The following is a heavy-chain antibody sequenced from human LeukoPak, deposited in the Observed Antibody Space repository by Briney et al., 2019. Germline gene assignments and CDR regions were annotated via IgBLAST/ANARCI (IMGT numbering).Heavy chain of an antibody. D-gene: IGHD3-10*01. CDR1: GYTFTGYY. V-gene: IGHV1-2*02. CDR3: ARVGFGEFRFWFDP. Sequence: ASVKVSCKASGYTFTGYYMHWVRQAPGQGLEWMGWINPNSGGTNYAQKFQGRVTMTRDTSISTAYMELSRLRSDDTAVYYCARVGFGEFRFWFDPWGQGTLVTVSS. CDR2: INPNSGGT. J-gene: IGHJ5*02.